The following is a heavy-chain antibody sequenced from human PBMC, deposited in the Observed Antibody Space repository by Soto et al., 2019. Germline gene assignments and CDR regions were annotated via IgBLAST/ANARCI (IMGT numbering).Heavy chain of an antibody. CDR2: INPNSGGT. CDR3: ARGQTTVPAAIFYGMDV. V-gene: IGHV1-2*04. Sequence: ASVKVSCKASGYTFTGYYMHWVRQAPGQGLEWMGWINPNSGGTNYAQKFQGWVTMTRDTSISTAYMELSRLRSDDTAVYYCARGQTTVPAAIFYGMDVWGQGTTVTVSS. CDR1: GYTFTGYY. J-gene: IGHJ6*02. D-gene: IGHD2-2*02.